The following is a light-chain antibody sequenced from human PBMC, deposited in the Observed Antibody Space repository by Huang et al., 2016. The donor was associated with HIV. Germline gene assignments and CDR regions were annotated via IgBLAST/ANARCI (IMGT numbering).Light chain of an antibody. CDR1: QAVLKNSNKKNY. J-gene: IGKJ2*01. CDR3: QQYYSPPYT. Sequence: DIEMTQSPDSLTVSLGARAIINCKSSQAVLKNSNKKNYLAWYQQRPGQPPKVLIYWASSRESGVPARFSGSGSGTDFNLTISSLQPEDLAVYYCQQYYSPPYTFGQGTRLEI. CDR2: WAS. V-gene: IGKV4-1*01.